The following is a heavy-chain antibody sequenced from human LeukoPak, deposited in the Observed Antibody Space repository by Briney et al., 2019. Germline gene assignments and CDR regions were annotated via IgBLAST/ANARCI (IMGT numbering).Heavy chain of an antibody. CDR2: ISSSGSTI. V-gene: IGHV3-11*01. Sequence: GGSLRLSCAASGFTFSDYYMSWIRQAPGKGLEWVSYISSSGSTIYYADSVKGRFTISRGNAKNSLYLQMNSLRAEDTAVYYCARDRGTGTFYYYYGMDVWGQGTTVTVSS. D-gene: IGHD1-7*01. J-gene: IGHJ6*02. CDR3: ARDRGTGTFYYYYGMDV. CDR1: GFTFSDYY.